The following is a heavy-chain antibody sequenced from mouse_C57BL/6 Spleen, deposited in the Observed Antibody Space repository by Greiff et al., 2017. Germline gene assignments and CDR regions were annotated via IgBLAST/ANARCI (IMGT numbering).Heavy chain of an antibody. D-gene: IGHD2-3*01. J-gene: IGHJ3*01. CDR1: GYTFPSYW. Sequence: VQLQQPGAELVRPGSSVKLSCKASGYTFPSYWMHWVKQRPIQGLEWIGNIDPSDSETHYNQKFKDKATLTVDKSSSTAYMQLSSLTSEDSAVYYCAKDGYYGFAYWGQGTLVTVSA. CDR3: AKDGYYGFAY. V-gene: IGHV1-52*01. CDR2: IDPSDSET.